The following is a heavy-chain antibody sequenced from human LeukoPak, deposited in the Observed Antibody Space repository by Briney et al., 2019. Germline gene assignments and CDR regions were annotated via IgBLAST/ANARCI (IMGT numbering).Heavy chain of an antibody. D-gene: IGHD6-6*01. CDR3: ARGPNSNWSGLDF. Sequence: GGSLRLSCTASGFSFSGHWMHWARQLPGKGLVWVSRISPTGSTTSYADSVKGRFTVSRDKAKNTLYLQVNNLRAEDTAVYYCARGPNSNWSGLDFWGQGTLLTVSS. J-gene: IGHJ4*02. CDR2: ISPTGSTT. CDR1: GFSFSGHW. V-gene: IGHV3-74*01.